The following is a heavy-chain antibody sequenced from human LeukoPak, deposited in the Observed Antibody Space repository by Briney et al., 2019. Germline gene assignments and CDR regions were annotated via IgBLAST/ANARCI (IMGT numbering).Heavy chain of an antibody. D-gene: IGHD6-19*01. V-gene: IGHV3-43*02. Sequence: PGGSLRLFCAAPGFLFHDYAIHWVRQAPGKGLEWVSLISGDGGSTFYADSVKGRFTISRDNSKNCLCLQMNSLRSDDTALYYCARESESSGWYDYWGQGTLVTVSS. J-gene: IGHJ4*02. CDR2: ISGDGGST. CDR3: ARESESSGWYDY. CDR1: GFLFHDYA.